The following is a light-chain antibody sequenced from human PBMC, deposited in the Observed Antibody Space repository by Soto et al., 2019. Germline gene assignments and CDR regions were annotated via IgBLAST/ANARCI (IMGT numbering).Light chain of an antibody. V-gene: IGKV3-15*01. J-gene: IGKJ1*01. CDR2: GAS. Sequence: ETVMTQSPATLSVSPGERVTLSCRASQSVSSNLAWYQQKPGQAPRLLVYGASTRATGIPARSSGSGSGTEFTLTISSLQSEDFAVYYCQQSNNWPKTFGQGTKVDIK. CDR1: QSVSSN. CDR3: QQSNNWPKT.